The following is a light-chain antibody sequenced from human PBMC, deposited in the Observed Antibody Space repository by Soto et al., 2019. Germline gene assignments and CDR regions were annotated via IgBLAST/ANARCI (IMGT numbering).Light chain of an antibody. V-gene: IGKV3-15*01. Sequence: DIVMTQSPATLSVSPGERATLSCRASQSVGSNLAWYQQKPGQAPRLLMYGASTRATGVPARFSGSGSGAEFTLTISSLQSEDFAVYYCQQYNNRPPLTFGQGTKVEIE. J-gene: IGKJ1*01. CDR3: QQYNNRPPLT. CDR1: QSVGSN. CDR2: GAS.